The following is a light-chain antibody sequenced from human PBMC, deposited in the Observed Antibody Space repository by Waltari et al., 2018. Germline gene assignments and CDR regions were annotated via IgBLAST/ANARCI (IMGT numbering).Light chain of an antibody. V-gene: IGKV4-1*01. CDR3: QQYYSRPLT. CDR1: QSVLYNSNNFDD. Sequence: DIVMTQSPDSLAVSLGERATIHCSSSQSVLYNSNNFDDLAWYHQKPGQPPKLLFYWASTRESGVPDRFSGSGSGTEFTLTINSLQAEDVAIYYCQQYYSRPLTFGGGTRVEIK. J-gene: IGKJ4*01. CDR2: WAS.